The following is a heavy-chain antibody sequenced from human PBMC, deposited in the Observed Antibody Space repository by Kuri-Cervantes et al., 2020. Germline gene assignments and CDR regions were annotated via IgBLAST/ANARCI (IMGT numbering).Heavy chain of an antibody. V-gene: IGHV3-48*03. CDR1: GVTLSSYE. D-gene: IGHD3-3*01. CDR3: ATRSSYYSLYYYYMDV. Sequence: GGSLRLSCAASGVTLSSYEMNWTRQAPGKGLEWVSYISSSGSTIYYADSVKGRFTISRDNAKNSLYLQINSLRAEDTAVYYCATRSSYYSLYYYYMDVWGKGTTVTVSS. CDR2: ISSSGSTI. J-gene: IGHJ6*03.